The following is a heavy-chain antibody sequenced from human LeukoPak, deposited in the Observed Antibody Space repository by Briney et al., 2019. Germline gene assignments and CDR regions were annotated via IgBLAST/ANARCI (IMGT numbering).Heavy chain of an antibody. CDR3: ARDGPIKGGYTSPYYFDY. CDR2: ISYDGSNK. D-gene: IGHD5-12*01. J-gene: IGHJ4*02. Sequence: GGSLRLSCAASGFTFSSYSLNWVRQAPGKGLEWVAVISYDGSNKYYADSVKGRFTISRDNSKNTLYLQMNSLRAEDTAVYYCARDGPIKGGYTSPYYFDYWGQGTLVTVSS. CDR1: GFTFSSYS. V-gene: IGHV3-30*03.